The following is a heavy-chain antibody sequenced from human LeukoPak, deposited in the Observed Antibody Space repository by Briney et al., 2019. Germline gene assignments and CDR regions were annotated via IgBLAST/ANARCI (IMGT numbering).Heavy chain of an antibody. CDR1: GYTFTGYY. V-gene: IGHV1-2*02. Sequence: ASVKVSCKASGYTFTGYYMHWVGQAPGQGLEWMGWINPNSGGTNYAQKFQGRVTMTRDTSISTAYMELSRLRSDDTAVYYCATSIAVAGTVGRWGQGTLVTVSS. J-gene: IGHJ4*02. CDR2: INPNSGGT. D-gene: IGHD6-19*01. CDR3: ATSIAVAGTVGR.